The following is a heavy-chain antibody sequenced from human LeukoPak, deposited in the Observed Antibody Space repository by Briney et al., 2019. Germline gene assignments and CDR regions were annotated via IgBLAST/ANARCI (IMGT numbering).Heavy chain of an antibody. CDR3: ARAGSSWYYFDY. V-gene: IGHV3-21*01. Sequence: GGSLRLSCAASGFTFSSYSMNCVRQAPGKGLEWVSSISSSSSYIYYADSVKGRFTISRDNAKNSLYLQMNSLRAEDTAVYYCARAGSSWYYFDYWGQGTLVTVSS. CDR1: GFTFSSYS. CDR2: ISSSSSYI. J-gene: IGHJ4*02. D-gene: IGHD6-13*01.